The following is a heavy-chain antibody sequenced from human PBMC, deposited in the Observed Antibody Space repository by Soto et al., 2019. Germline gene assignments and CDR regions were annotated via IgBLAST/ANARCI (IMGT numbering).Heavy chain of an antibody. CDR3: GRCSSTSCHLGADY. D-gene: IGHD2-2*01. CDR1: GFTFSSYA. J-gene: IGHJ4*02. V-gene: IGHV3-30-3*01. Sequence: QVQLVESGGGVVQPGRSLRLSCAASGFTFSSYAMHWVHQAPGKGLEWVVLISYDGNNQYYADSVKGRFTISRDNSKNTLYLQMNSLRTEDTAVYYCGRCSSTSCHLGADYWGQGTLVTVSS. CDR2: ISYDGNNQ.